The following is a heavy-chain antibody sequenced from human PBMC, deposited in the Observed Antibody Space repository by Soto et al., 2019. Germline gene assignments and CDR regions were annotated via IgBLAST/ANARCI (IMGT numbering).Heavy chain of an antibody. D-gene: IGHD3-3*01. Sequence: QITLNESGPTVGRPTETLTLTCRFSGFSLTTSGVGVGWIRQSPGKAPEWLALIYWDDDKRYSASLKSRLTITKDTSKNQVVLTVSDLDQTDTVTYYCARRVLRTVFGLVTTTAIYFDFWGQGTPVAVSS. CDR3: ARRVLRTVFGLVTTTAIYFDF. CDR1: GFSLTTSGVG. J-gene: IGHJ4*02. V-gene: IGHV2-5*02. CDR2: IYWDDDK.